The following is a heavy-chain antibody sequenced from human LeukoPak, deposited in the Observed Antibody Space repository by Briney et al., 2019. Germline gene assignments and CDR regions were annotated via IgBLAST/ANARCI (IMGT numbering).Heavy chain of an antibody. CDR1: GGTFISYA. J-gene: IGHJ5*02. D-gene: IGHD6-6*01. CDR3: ASDPMGAARLGAWFDP. Sequence: SVKVSCKASGGTFISYAISWVRQAPGQGLEWMGGIIPIFGTANYAQKFQGRVTITADESTGTAYMELSSLRSEDTAVYYCASDPMGAARLGAWFDPWGQGTLVTVSS. V-gene: IGHV1-69*13. CDR2: IIPIFGTA.